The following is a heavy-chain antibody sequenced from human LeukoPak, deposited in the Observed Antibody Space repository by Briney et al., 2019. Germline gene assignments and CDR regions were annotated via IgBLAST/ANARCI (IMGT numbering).Heavy chain of an antibody. CDR3: AKGLGVPAASLNYYGTDV. CDR1: GFTFSSYA. Sequence: GGSLRLSCAASGFTFSSYAMSWVRQAPGKGLEWVSAISGSGGSTYYADSVKGRFTISRDNSKNTLYLQMNSLRAEDTAVYYCAKGLGVPAASLNYYGTDVWGQGTTVAVSS. J-gene: IGHJ6*02. V-gene: IGHV3-23*01. CDR2: ISGSGGST. D-gene: IGHD2-2*01.